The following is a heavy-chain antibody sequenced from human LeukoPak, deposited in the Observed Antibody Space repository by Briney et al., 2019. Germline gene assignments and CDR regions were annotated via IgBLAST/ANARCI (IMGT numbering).Heavy chain of an antibody. J-gene: IGHJ5*02. CDR2: INGDNGNA. V-gene: IGHV1-3*03. CDR3: ARGGGGFDP. D-gene: IGHD2-21*01. Sequence: ASVKVSCKASGNTLTSYAIHWVRQAPGQRLEWMGWINGDNGNAKYSPEFQGRVTITRDTSASTAYMELSSLRSDDMAVYYCARGGGGFDPWGQGTLVTVSS. CDR1: GNTLTSYA.